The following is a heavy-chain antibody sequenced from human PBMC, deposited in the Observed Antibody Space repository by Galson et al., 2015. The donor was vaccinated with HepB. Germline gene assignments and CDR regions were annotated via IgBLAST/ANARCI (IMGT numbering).Heavy chain of an antibody. CDR1: GYTFNTYA. V-gene: IGHV7-4-1*02. D-gene: IGHD2-15*01. Sequence: SVKVSCKASGYTFNTYAMNWVRQAPGQGLEWMGWININTGNPTYAQGFTGRFVFSLDTSISTAYLQISSLKAEDTAVYYCARDRGSGSHFFDYWGQGTLVTVSS. J-gene: IGHJ4*02. CDR3: ARDRGSGSHFFDY. CDR2: ININTGNP.